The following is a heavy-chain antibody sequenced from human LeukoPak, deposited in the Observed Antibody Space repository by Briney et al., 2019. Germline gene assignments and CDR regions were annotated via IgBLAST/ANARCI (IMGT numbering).Heavy chain of an antibody. D-gene: IGHD4-17*01. J-gene: IGHJ3*01. Sequence: GGSLTLSCIASGFTFSSHWVNWVRQAPGKGLEWVANIMQDGSEKYYVDSVKGRFTISRDNAKNSVYLQMNSLRAEDTAVYYCARESTNYGAYVSGFDFWGQGTMVTVSS. CDR1: GFTFSSHW. V-gene: IGHV3-7*01. CDR3: ARESTNYGAYVSGFDF. CDR2: IMQDGSEK.